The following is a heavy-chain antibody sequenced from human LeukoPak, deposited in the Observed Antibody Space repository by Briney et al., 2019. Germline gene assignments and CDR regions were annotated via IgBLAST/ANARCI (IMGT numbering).Heavy chain of an antibody. Sequence: SETLSLTCAVYGGSFSGYYWSWIRQPPGKGLEWIGEINHSGSTNYNPSLKSRVTISVDTSENQFSLKLSSVTAADTAVYYCARGRTRYSSSSRYYFDYWGQGTLVTVSS. D-gene: IGHD6-6*01. CDR3: ARGRTRYSSSSRYYFDY. CDR2: INHSGST. V-gene: IGHV4-34*01. J-gene: IGHJ4*02. CDR1: GGSFSGYY.